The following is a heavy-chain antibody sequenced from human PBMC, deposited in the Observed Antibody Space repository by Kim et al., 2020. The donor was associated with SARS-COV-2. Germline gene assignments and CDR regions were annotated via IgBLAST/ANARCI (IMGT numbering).Heavy chain of an antibody. CDR3: ARHPYSSSWFDP. CDR2: IDPSDSYT. V-gene: IGHV5-10-1*01. CDR1: GYSFTSYW. D-gene: IGHD6-13*01. Sequence: GESLKISCKGSGYSFTSYWISWVRQMPGKGLEWMGRIDPSDSYTNYSPSFQGHVTISADKSISTAYLQWSSLKASDTAMYYCARHPYSSSWFDPWGQGTLVTVSS. J-gene: IGHJ5*02.